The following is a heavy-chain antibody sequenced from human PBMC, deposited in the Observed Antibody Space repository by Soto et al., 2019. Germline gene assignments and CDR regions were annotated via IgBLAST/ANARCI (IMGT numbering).Heavy chain of an antibody. D-gene: IGHD6-6*01. CDR2: TYYRSKWYN. CDR1: GDSVSSNSAA. J-gene: IGHJ6*03. Sequence: SQTLSLTCAISGDSVSSNSAAWNWIRQSPSRGLEWLGRTYYRSKWYNDYAVSVKSRITINPDTSKNQFSLQLNSVTPEDTAVYYCARDALSLYIAARPIYYYYMDVWGKGTTVTVSS. CDR3: ARDALSLYIAARPIYYYYMDV. V-gene: IGHV6-1*01.